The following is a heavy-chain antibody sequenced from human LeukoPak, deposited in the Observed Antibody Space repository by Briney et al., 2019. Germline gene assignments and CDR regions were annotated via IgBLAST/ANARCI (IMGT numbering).Heavy chain of an antibody. CDR1: GGSISSGDYY. J-gene: IGHJ5*02. V-gene: IGHV4-30-4*08. D-gene: IGHD3-3*01. CDR3: ARANYDFWSGYYFWFDP. Sequence: TSETLSLTCTVSGGSISSGDYYWSWIRQPPGKGLEWIGYIYYSGSTYYNPSLKSRVTISVDTSKNQFSLKLSSVTAADTAVYYCARANYDFWSGYYFWFDPWGQGTLVTVSS. CDR2: IYYSGST.